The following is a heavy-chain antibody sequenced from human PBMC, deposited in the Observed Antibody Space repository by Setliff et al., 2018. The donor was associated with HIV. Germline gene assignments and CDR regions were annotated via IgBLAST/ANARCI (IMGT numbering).Heavy chain of an antibody. D-gene: IGHD1-26*01. J-gene: IGHJ4*02. CDR1: GFTFSSYD. Sequence: PGESPKISCAASGFTFSSYDMHWVRQATGKGLEWVSAIGTAGDTYYPGSVKGRFTISRENAKNSLYLQMNSLRAGDTAVYYCARAHMESNSGSYYFDYWGQGTLVTVSS. CDR3: ARAHMESNSGSYYFDY. V-gene: IGHV3-13*01. CDR2: IGTAGDT.